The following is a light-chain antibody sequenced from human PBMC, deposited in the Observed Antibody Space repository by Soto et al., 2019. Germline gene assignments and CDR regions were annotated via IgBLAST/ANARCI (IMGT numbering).Light chain of an antibody. CDR2: DAS. V-gene: IGKV1-39*01. CDR3: QQSYSTPLS. CDR1: QSITHY. Sequence: DIQMTPSPSSLSASVGDRVTITCQARQSITHYLNWYQQKPGKAPKLLIYDASSLQSGVPSRFSGGGSGTAFTLTISSLQPEDFATYYCQQSYSTPLSFGGGTTVEIK. J-gene: IGKJ4*01.